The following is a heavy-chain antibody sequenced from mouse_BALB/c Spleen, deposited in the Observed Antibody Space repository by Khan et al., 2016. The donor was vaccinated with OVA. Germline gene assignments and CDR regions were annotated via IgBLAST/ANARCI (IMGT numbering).Heavy chain of an antibody. CDR3: ARSGYDFFAY. J-gene: IGHJ3*01. CDR1: GYAFSNYW. Sequence: QIQLVQSGAELVRPGSSMKLSCKASGYAFSNYWMNWVKQGLGQGLQWIVQIYPGDGNTNYNGKFKDKATLTADKSSSPAYMQLISLTSEDSYVYSSARSGYDFFAYWGQGTLVTVSA. CDR2: IYPGDGNT. V-gene: IGHV1-80*01. D-gene: IGHD2-14*01.